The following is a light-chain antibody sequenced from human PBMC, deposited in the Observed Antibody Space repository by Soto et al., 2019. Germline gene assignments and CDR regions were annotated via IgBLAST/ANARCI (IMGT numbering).Light chain of an antibody. Sequence: EIVMTQSPATLSVSPGGRATLSCRASQSVSRKLAWYQQKPCQAPRLLIYGASTRSIHIPANFTGSGSGTEFTLTISSLHAEDFAVYYCHQYDNWPLTFGGGTKVQI. J-gene: IGKJ4*01. CDR2: GAS. CDR1: QSVSRK. CDR3: HQYDNWPLT. V-gene: IGKV3-15*01.